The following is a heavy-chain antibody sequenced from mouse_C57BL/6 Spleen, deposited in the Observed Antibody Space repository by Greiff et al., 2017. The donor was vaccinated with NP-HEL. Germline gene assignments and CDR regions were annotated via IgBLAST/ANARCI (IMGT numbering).Heavy chain of an antibody. Sequence: EVMLVESGGGLVKPGGSLKLSCAASGFTFSDYGMHWVRQAPEKGLEWVAYISSGSSTTYYADTVKGRFTISIDNANNTLYLQMSSLRSDAAVMYYCARDAYCYALDYWGQGTSVTVSS. CDR3: ARDAYCYALDY. CDR2: ISSGSSTT. V-gene: IGHV5-17*01. J-gene: IGHJ4*01. CDR1: GFTFSDYG.